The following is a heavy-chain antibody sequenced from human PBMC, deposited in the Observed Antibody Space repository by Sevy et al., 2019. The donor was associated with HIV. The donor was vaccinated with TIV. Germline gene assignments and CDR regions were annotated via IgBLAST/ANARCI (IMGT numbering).Heavy chain of an antibody. Sequence: ASVKVSCKASGYAFTGYYIHWVRQAPGQGLEWMGRINPISGGTDDSQKFQGRVTMTRDRSISTAYMDVSRLTSDDTAVYYCARAPTDFWTGGMAVWGQGTVVTVSS. D-gene: IGHD3-3*01. J-gene: IGHJ6*02. V-gene: IGHV1-2*06. CDR1: GYAFTGYY. CDR3: ARAPTDFWTGGMAV. CDR2: INPISGGT.